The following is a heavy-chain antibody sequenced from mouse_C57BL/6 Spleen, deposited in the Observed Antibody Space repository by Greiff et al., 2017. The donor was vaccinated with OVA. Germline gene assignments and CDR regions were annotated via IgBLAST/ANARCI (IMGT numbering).Heavy chain of an antibody. CDR2: IDPSDSET. CDR3: ARITYGNYFDV. Sequence: QVQLKQPGAELVRPGSSVKLSCKASGYTFTSYWMHWVKQRPIQGLEWIGNIDPSDSETHYNQKFKDKATLTVDKSSSTAYMQLSSLTSEDSAVYYCARITYGNYFDVWGTGTTVTVSS. V-gene: IGHV1-52*01. J-gene: IGHJ1*03. D-gene: IGHD1-1*01. CDR1: GYTFTSYW.